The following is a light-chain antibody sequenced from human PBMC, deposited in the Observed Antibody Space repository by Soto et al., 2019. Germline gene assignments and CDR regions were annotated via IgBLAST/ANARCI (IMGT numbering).Light chain of an antibody. V-gene: IGKV1-5*03. CDR3: QQYSSHST. CDR1: QSTSSY. CDR2: QAS. J-gene: IGKJ1*01. Sequence: DIRMTQSPSTLSASVGDRVTITFRASQSTSSYLAWYQQKPGKAPKLLIYQASSLENGVPSRFSGSGSGTEFSLTISSLQPDDFATYYCQQYSSHSTFGQGTKV.